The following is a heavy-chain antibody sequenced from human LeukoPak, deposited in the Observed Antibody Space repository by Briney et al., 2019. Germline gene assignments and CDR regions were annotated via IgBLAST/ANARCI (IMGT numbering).Heavy chain of an antibody. CDR3: AELGITMIGGV. V-gene: IGHV3-66*01. D-gene: IGHD3-10*02. J-gene: IGHJ6*04. CDR1: GFTVSSNY. CDR2: IYSGGST. Sequence: GGSLRLSCAASGFTVSSNYMSWVRQAPGKGLEWVSVIYSGGSTYYADSVKGRFTISRDNAKNTLYLQMNSLRAEDTAVYYCAELGITMIGGVWGKGTTVTISS.